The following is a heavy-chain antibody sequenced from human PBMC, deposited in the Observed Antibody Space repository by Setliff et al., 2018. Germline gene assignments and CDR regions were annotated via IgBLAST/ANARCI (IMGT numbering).Heavy chain of an antibody. D-gene: IGHD5-12*01. CDR3: AKGGRRWLQFDAFDI. J-gene: IGHJ3*02. CDR2: IYTAGDT. V-gene: IGHV3-53*01. Sequence: PGGSLRLSCAASGFIVTNTYMSWVRQAPGKGLEWVSIIYTAGDTHYADSVKGRFTISRDSSKNTLNLQMSNLRGEDTAIYYCAKGGRRWLQFDAFDIWGQGTMVTVSS. CDR1: GFIVTNTY.